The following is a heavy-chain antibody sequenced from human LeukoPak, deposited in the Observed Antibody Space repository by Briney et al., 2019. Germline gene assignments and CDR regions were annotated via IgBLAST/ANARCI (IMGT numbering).Heavy chain of an antibody. J-gene: IGHJ3*02. D-gene: IGHD3-16*02. CDR1: GFTFSSYS. CDR3: ARFMITFGGVIGISSLDAFDI. V-gene: IGHV3-21*01. CDR2: ISSSSSYI. Sequence: GGSLRLSCAASGFTFSSYSMSWVRQAPGKGLEWVSSISSSSSYIYYADSVKGRFTISRDNAKNSLYLQMNSLRAEDTAVYYCARFMITFGGVIGISSLDAFDIWGQGTMVTVSS.